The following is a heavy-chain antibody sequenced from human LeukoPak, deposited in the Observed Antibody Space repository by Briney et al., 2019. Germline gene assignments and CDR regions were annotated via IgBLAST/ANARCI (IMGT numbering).Heavy chain of an antibody. CDR2: IYHSGRT. Sequence: SETLSLTCTVSGYSISSGDYWGWIRQPPGEGLEWIGSIYHSGRTYYNPSLKSRVTISADTSKNQFSLKLTSVTAADTAVYYCARAVAGTNGDFDYWGQGTLVAVSS. J-gene: IGHJ4*02. V-gene: IGHV4-38-2*02. CDR3: ARAVAGTNGDFDY. D-gene: IGHD6-19*01. CDR1: GYSISSGDY.